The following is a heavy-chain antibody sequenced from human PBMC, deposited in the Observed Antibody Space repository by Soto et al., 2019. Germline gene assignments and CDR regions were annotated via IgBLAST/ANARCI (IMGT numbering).Heavy chain of an antibody. D-gene: IGHD2-15*01. V-gene: IGHV1-69*08. CDR3: ARDQCSGGSCYFWFDP. J-gene: IGHJ5*02. Sequence: QVQLVQSGAEVKKPGSSVKVSCKASGGTFSSYTISWVRQAPGQGLEWMGRIIPILGIANYAQKFQGRVTITADKSTSTAYMELSSLRSEDTAVYYCARDQCSGGSCYFWFDPWGQGTLVTVSS. CDR1: GGTFSSYT. CDR2: IIPILGIA.